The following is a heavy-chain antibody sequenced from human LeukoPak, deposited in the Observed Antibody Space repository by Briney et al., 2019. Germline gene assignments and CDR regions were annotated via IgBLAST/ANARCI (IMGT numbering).Heavy chain of an antibody. Sequence: GGSLRLSCAASGFTFSSYSMNWVRQAPGKGLEWVSSISSSSSYIYYADSVKGRFTISRDTAKNSLYLQMNSLRAEDTAVYYCARRRSSSWNTDYWGQGTLVTVSS. J-gene: IGHJ4*02. CDR2: ISSSSSYI. V-gene: IGHV3-21*01. CDR3: ARRRSSSWNTDY. CDR1: GFTFSSYS. D-gene: IGHD6-13*01.